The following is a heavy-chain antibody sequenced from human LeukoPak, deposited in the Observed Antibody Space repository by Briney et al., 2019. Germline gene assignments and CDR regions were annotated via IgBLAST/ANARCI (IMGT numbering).Heavy chain of an antibody. CDR2: IKQDGSEK. J-gene: IGHJ4*02. D-gene: IGHD1-1*01. CDR1: GFTFSSYC. CDR3: AIGAGLVQELFFDY. Sequence: GGSLKLSCAASGFTFSSYCMSWVRQAPGKGLEWVANIKQDGSEKYYVDSVKGRFTISRDNAKNSLYLQMNSLRAEDTAVYYCAIGAGLVQELFFDYWGQGTLVTVSS. V-gene: IGHV3-7*01.